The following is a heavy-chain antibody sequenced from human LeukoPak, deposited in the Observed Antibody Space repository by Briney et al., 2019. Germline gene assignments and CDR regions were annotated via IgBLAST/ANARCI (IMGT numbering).Heavy chain of an antibody. CDR2: ISSSGSTI. CDR3: AELGITMIGGV. Sequence: GGSLRLSCAASGFTFSSYDMNWGRGGPGKGLEWVSYISSSGSTIYYAHSVKGRFTISRDNAKNSLYLQMNSLRAEDTAVYYCAELGITMIGGVWGKGTTVTISS. CDR1: GFTFSSYD. V-gene: IGHV3-48*03. D-gene: IGHD3-10*02. J-gene: IGHJ6*04.